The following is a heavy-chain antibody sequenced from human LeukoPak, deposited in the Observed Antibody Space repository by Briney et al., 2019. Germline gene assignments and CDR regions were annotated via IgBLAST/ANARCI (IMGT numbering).Heavy chain of an antibody. Sequence: ASVKVSCKASGYTFTSYDVKWMRQATGQWLEWMGWMNPNSGNTGYAQKFQGRVTMTRNTSISTAYMELSSLRSEDTAVYYCARVLYDSSGYYYVWDYWGQGTLVTVSS. J-gene: IGHJ4*02. V-gene: IGHV1-8*01. CDR2: MNPNSGNT. CDR1: GYTFTSYD. D-gene: IGHD3-22*01. CDR3: ARVLYDSSGYYYVWDY.